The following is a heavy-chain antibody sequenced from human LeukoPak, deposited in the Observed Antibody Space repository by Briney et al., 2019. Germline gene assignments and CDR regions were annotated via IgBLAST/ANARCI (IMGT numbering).Heavy chain of an antibody. CDR1: EFTFSTYG. D-gene: IGHD6-13*01. V-gene: IGHV3-30*18. CDR3: AKDRYSGLNTIDY. CDR2: ISYDGSYK. J-gene: IGHJ4*02. Sequence: GRSLRLSCAASEFTFSTYGMHWVRQAPGEGLEWVAVISYDGSYKFYADSVKGRFTISRDNSKSTLYLQMNSLRAEDTAVYYCAKDRYSGLNTIDYWGQGTLVTVSS.